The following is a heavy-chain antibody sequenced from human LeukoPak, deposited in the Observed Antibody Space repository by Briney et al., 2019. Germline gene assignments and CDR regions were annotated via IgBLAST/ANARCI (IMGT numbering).Heavy chain of an antibody. J-gene: IGHJ3*02. Sequence: HWASVKVSCKASGGTFSSYAISWVRQAPGQGLEWMGGIIPIFGTANYAQKFQGRVTITADESTSTAYMELSSLRSEDTAVYYCARAGIAAASDAFDIWGQGTMVTVSS. CDR2: IIPIFGTA. D-gene: IGHD6-13*01. CDR1: GGTFSSYA. CDR3: ARAGIAAASDAFDI. V-gene: IGHV1-69*13.